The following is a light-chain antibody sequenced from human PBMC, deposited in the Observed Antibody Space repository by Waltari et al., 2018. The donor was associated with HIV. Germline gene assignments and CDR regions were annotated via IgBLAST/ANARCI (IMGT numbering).Light chain of an antibody. J-gene: IGKJ4*01. CDR3: QQCSDWPLS. Sequence: EIVLIQSPAILSLSPGERATLSCRASQSVTNYLAWYHQKPGQAPRLLIYDASIRATGIPDRFSGSGSGTDFNLTISSLGPEEFAVYYCQQCSDWPLSFGGGSRVEIK. CDR1: QSVTNY. CDR2: DAS. V-gene: IGKV3-11*01.